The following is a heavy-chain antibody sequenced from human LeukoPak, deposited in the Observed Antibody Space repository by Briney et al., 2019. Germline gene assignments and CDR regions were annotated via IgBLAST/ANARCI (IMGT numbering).Heavy chain of an antibody. V-gene: IGHV3-30*18. CDR2: ISYDGSNK. J-gene: IGHJ3*02. CDR1: GFTFSSYS. Sequence: GGSLRLSCAASGFTFSSYSMNWVRQAPGKGLEWVAVISYDGSNKYYADSVKGRFTISRGNSKNTLYLQMNSLRAEDTAVYYCAKIGGVAAAGAGDAFDIWGQGTMVTVSS. D-gene: IGHD6-13*01. CDR3: AKIGGVAAAGAGDAFDI.